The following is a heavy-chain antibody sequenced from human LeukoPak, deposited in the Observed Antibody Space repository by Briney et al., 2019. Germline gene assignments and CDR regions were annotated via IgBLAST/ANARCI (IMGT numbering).Heavy chain of an antibody. Sequence: GRSLRLSCGASGLTLCDYGMHWVRQAPGKGLEWVAVISYDARNEYYADSVKGRFTISRDNSKNTLYLQMNSLRAEDTAVYYCERSDCSSSSGYRNFDYWGQGTLVTVSP. CDR2: ISYDARNE. J-gene: IGHJ4*02. CDR1: GLTLCDYG. V-gene: IGHV3-30*03. D-gene: IGHD2-2*01. CDR3: ERSDCSSSSGYRNFDY.